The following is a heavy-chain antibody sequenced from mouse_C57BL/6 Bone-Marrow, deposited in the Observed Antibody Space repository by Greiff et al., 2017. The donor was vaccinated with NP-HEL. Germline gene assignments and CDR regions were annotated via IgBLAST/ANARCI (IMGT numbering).Heavy chain of an antibody. CDR3: ATGMGFAY. J-gene: IGHJ3*01. Sequence: VQLVESGPELVKPGASVKLSCKASGYTFTSDDINWVKQRPGQGLEWIGWIYPRDGSTKYNEKFKGKATLTVDTSSSTAYMELHSLTSADSAVYFCATGMGFAYWGQGTLVTVSA. V-gene: IGHV1-85*01. CDR1: GYTFTSDD. CDR2: IYPRDGST. D-gene: IGHD4-1*01.